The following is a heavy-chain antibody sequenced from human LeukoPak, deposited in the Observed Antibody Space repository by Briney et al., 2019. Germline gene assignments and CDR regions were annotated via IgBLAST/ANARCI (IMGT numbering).Heavy chain of an antibody. CDR3: ARVVVPAVIPGSPYNWFDP. J-gene: IGHJ5*02. CDR2: IYYSGST. V-gene: IGHV4-39*07. CDR1: GGSISSSSSY. D-gene: IGHD2-2*02. Sequence: SETLSLTCTVSGGSISSSSSYWGWTRQPPGKGLEWIGNIYYSGSTYYNPSLKSPVTISVDTSKNQFSLKLSSVTAADTAVYYCARVVVPAVIPGSPYNWFDPWGQGTLVTVSS.